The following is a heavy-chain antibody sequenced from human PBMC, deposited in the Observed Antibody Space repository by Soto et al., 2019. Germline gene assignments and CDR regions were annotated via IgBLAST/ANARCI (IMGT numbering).Heavy chain of an antibody. CDR1: GFTFSSYG. Sequence: ACCMRLSCTASGFTFSSYGMHWVRQAPGKGLEWVAVISYDGSNKYYADSVKGRFTISRDNSKNTLYLQMNSLRAEDTAVYYCAKGLGGNAPYFYYGMDVWGQGTTVTVS. CDR3: AKGLGGNAPYFYYGMDV. V-gene: IGHV3-30*18. CDR2: ISYDGSNK. D-gene: IGHD2-15*01. J-gene: IGHJ6*02.